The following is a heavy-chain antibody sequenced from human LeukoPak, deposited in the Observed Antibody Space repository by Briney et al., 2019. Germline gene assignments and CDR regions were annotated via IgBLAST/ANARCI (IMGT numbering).Heavy chain of an antibody. J-gene: IGHJ4*02. Sequence: GSLKLSCAASGFTFSGSAVHWVRQAPGKGLEWVAVISYDGGKKYYADSVKGRFTISRDNSKNTLYLQMNSLRAEDTAVYYCAKVGADPPLNYYDSSIDYWGQGTLVAVSS. CDR1: GFTFSGSA. D-gene: IGHD3-22*01. CDR3: AKVGADPPLNYYDSSIDY. CDR2: ISYDGGKK. V-gene: IGHV3-30*04.